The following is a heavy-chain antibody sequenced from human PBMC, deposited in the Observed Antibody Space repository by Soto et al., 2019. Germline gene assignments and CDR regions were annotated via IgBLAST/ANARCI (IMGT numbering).Heavy chain of an antibody. CDR3: AKDKGPYYDFWSGQRWFDP. Sequence: GGSLRLSCAASGFTFSTHGMHWDRQAPGKGPEWVAVISHDGSKKYYVESVEGRFSISRDNSKSIVHLQMNNVRTEDTAVYYCAKDKGPYYDFWSGQRWFDPWGQGTLVTVSS. D-gene: IGHD3-3*01. CDR1: GFTFSTHG. V-gene: IGHV3-30*18. J-gene: IGHJ5*02. CDR2: ISHDGSKK.